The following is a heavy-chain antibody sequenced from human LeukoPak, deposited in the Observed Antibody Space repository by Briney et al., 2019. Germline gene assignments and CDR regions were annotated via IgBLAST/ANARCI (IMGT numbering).Heavy chain of an antibody. J-gene: IGHJ4*02. V-gene: IGHV1-69*13. CDR3: AREVWDKSAAGTVY. Sequence: GASVKVPCTASGGTFSSYAISWVRQAPGQGLEWMGGIIPIFGTTNYAQKFQGRVTITADESTSTVYMELNSLRSEDTAVYYCAREVWDKSAAGTVYWGQGTLVTVSS. D-gene: IGHD6-13*01. CDR2: IIPIFGTT. CDR1: GGTFSSYA.